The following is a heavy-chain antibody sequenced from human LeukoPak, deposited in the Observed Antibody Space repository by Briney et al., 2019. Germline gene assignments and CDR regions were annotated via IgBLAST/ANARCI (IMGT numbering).Heavy chain of an antibody. CDR1: GGSISSYY. Sequence: PSETLSLTCTVSGGSISSYYWSWIRQPAGKGLEWIGRIYTSGSTNHNPSLKSRVTMSVDTSKNQSSLKLSSVTAADTAVYYCARDRYYYDSSGYLLDYWGQGTLVTVSS. J-gene: IGHJ4*02. D-gene: IGHD3-22*01. CDR3: ARDRYYYDSSGYLLDY. V-gene: IGHV4-4*07. CDR2: IYTSGST.